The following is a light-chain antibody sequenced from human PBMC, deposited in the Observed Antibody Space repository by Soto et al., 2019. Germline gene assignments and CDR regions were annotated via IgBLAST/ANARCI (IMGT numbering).Light chain of an antibody. V-gene: IGKV3-11*01. CDR3: PQSVSDGIS. CDR2: DAS. Sequence: VFPQAPALLSWSPGARATLSCRASQSISNSLAWYQQKPGQAPRLLIYDASNRATGVPSRFSGSASGTDFTLTISSLKPDDFATYYCPQSVSDGISSGEGARLEI. J-gene: IGKJ5*01. CDR1: QSISNS.